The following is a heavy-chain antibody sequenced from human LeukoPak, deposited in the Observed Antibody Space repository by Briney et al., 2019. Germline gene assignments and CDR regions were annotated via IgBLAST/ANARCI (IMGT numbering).Heavy chain of an antibody. CDR2: VDYRGGT. CDR1: GASVYSDSSY. CDR3: AREVATSYYDSGAYYRQTEAFDF. V-gene: IGHV4-61*01. D-gene: IGHD3-22*01. J-gene: IGHJ3*01. Sequence: SETLSLTCSVSGASVYSDSSYWTWIRQAPGKGLEWIGYVDYRGGTKYNASLKSRVTISLETSKNQFSLNLNSVIAADTAVYYCAREVATSYYDSGAYYRQTEAFDFWSQGKMVTVSS.